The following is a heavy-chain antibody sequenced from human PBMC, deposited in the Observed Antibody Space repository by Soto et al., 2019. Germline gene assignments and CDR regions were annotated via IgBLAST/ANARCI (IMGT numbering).Heavy chain of an antibody. D-gene: IGHD2-2*01. CDR3: ARHVPYCSSTSCYSDYYHYYHMDV. Sequence: TSETLSLTCTVSGGSISSYYWSWIRQPPGKGLEWIGYIYYSGSTNYNPSLKSRVTISVDTSKNQFSLKLSSVTAADTAVYYYARHVPYCSSTSCYSDYYHYYHMDVWGKGTTVIGSS. CDR1: GGSISSYY. V-gene: IGHV4-59*08. CDR2: IYYSGST. J-gene: IGHJ6*03.